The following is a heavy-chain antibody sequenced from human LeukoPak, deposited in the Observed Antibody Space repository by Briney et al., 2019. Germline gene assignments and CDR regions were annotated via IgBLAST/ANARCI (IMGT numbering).Heavy chain of an antibody. CDR3: AKDTGGYYNWFDP. J-gene: IGHJ5*02. V-gene: IGHV3-30*18. CDR2: ISYDGSNK. D-gene: IGHD5-12*01. CDR1: GFTFSSYG. Sequence: GGSLRLSCAASGFTFSSYGMHWVRQAPGKGLEWVAVISYDGSNKYYADSVKGRFTISRDNSKNTLYLQINSLRAEDTAMYYCAKDTGGYYNWFDPWGQGTLVTVSS.